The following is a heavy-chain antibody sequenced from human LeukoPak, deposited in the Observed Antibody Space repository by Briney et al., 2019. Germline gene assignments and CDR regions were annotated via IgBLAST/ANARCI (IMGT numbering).Heavy chain of an antibody. J-gene: IGHJ6*03. CDR3: ARGGIRVGLPLGSPNYYCYYMDV. CDR1: GYTFTSYG. CDR2: ISAYNGNT. Sequence: GASVKVSCKASGYTFTSYGISWVRQAPGRGLEWMGWISAYNGNTNYAQKLQGRVTMTTDTSTSTAYMELRSLRSDDTAVYYCARGGIRVGLPLGSPNYYCYYMDVWGKGTTVTVSS. D-gene: IGHD6-19*01. V-gene: IGHV1-18*01.